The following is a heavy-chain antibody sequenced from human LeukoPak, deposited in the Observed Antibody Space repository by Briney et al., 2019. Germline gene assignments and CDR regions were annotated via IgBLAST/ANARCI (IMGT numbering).Heavy chain of an antibody. CDR2: IYTSGST. J-gene: IGHJ4*02. CDR3: ARTQTYYDILTGYHGSYYFDY. V-gene: IGHV4-4*07. Sequence: PSETLSLTCTVSVGSISSDYWSWIRQPAGKGLEWIGRIYTSGSTNYNPSLKSRVTMSVDTSKNQFSLKLSSVTAADTAVYYCARTQTYYDILTGYHGSYYFDYWGQGTLVTVSS. D-gene: IGHD3-9*01. CDR1: VGSISSDY.